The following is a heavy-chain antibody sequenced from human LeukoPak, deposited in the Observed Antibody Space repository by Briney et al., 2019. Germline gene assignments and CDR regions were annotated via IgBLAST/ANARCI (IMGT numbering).Heavy chain of an antibody. V-gene: IGHV3-33*01. D-gene: IGHD3-9*01. CDR2: IWYDGSNK. CDR3: TRDRYFDSSYGMDV. CDR1: GFTFSNYG. J-gene: IGHJ6*04. Sequence: PGGSLRLSRAASGFTFSNYGMHWVRQDPGKGLEWVALIWYDGSNKYYPDSLKGRFTISTDNSKNTLYLQMNSLRAEDTAVYYCTRDRYFDSSYGMDVWGKGTTVTVSS.